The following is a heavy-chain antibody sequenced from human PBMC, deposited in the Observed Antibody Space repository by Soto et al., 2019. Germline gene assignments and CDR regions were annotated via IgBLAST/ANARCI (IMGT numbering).Heavy chain of an antibody. J-gene: IGHJ4*02. CDR3: ARELYSCGGDCPYYMDY. V-gene: IGHV1-46*01. D-gene: IGHD2-21*02. CDR2: ISLYHHST. CDR1: GYPFTDYF. Sequence: QAQLVQSGAEVKKPGASVRVSCKTSGYPFTDYFIHWVRQAPGQGLEWMGIISLYHHSTSYAQKFQGRLTVTADTSKTTVYMDLSSLTSEDSAVYWCARELYSCGGDCPYYMDYWGQGTLVTVSS.